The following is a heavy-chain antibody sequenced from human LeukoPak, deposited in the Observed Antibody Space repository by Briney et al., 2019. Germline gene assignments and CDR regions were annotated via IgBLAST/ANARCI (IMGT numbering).Heavy chain of an antibody. J-gene: IGHJ5*02. CDR2: IKQDGSEK. CDR1: GFTFSNYC. V-gene: IGHV3-7*01. D-gene: IGHD5-24*01. CDR3: ARDTPEMATNRLGCFDP. Sequence: GGSLRLSCAASGFTFSNYCMSWVRQAPGKGLEWVANIKQDGSEKYYVDSVKGRFTISRDNAKNSLYLQMNSLRVEDTAVYYCARDTPEMATNRLGCFDPWGQGTLVTVSS.